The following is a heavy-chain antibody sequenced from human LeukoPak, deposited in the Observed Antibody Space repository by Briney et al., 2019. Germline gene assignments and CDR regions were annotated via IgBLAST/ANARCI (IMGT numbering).Heavy chain of an antibody. CDR1: GFIFSSYA. CDR3: ARDSGGWEPLGWFDY. J-gene: IGHJ4*02. Sequence: GGSLRLSCAASGFIFSSYAMHWVRQAPGKGLEWVAVISYDGSNKYYADSVKGRFTISRDNSKNTLYLQMNSLRAEDTAVYYCARDSGGWEPLGWFDYWGQGTLVTVSS. D-gene: IGHD6-19*01. V-gene: IGHV3-30-3*01. CDR2: ISYDGSNK.